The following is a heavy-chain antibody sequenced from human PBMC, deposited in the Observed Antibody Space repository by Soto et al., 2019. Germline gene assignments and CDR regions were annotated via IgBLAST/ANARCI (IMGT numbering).Heavy chain of an antibody. CDR3: ARGTVTTWGDYYYYYMDV. Sequence: SETLSLTCAVYGGSFSGYYWSWIRQPPGKGLEWIGEINHSGSTNYNPSLKSRVTISVDTSKNQFSLKLSSVTAADTAVYYCARGTVTTWGDYYYYYMDVWGKGTTVTVSS. V-gene: IGHV4-34*01. J-gene: IGHJ6*03. CDR2: INHSGST. D-gene: IGHD4-4*01. CDR1: GGSFSGYY.